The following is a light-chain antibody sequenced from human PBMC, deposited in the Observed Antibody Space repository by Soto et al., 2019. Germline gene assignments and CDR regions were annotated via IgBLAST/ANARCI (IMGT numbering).Light chain of an antibody. CDR3: QHYSDSPQVP. V-gene: IGKV3-20*01. CDR2: GTS. CDR1: QSVSGRY. Sequence: EIVLTQSPGTLSLSPGERATLSCRTSQSVSGRYLAWYQQRPGQAPRLVMYGTSTRATGIPDRFSGSGSGTDFTLTISGLEPEDFAVYDCQHYSDSPQVPFGGGTKVEIK. J-gene: IGKJ4*01.